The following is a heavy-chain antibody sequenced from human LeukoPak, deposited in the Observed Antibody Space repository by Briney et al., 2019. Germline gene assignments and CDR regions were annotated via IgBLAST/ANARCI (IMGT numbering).Heavy chain of an antibody. V-gene: IGHV1-24*01. CDR1: GYTLTELS. J-gene: IGHJ4*02. CDR2: FDPEDGET. D-gene: IGHD1-26*01. Sequence: GASVKVSCKVSGYTLTELSMHWVRQAPGEGREWMGGFDPEDGETIYAQKFQGRVTMTEDTSTDTAYMELSSLRSEDTAVYYCATPSWELPEVFDYWGQGTLVTVSS. CDR3: ATPSWELPEVFDY.